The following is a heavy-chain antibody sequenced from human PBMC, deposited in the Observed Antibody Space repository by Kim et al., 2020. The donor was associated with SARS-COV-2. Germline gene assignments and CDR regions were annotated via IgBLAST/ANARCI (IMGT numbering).Heavy chain of an antibody. CDR3: ARPSGRYFDWLYSSYYYGMDV. J-gene: IGHJ6*02. CDR1: GGTFSSYA. D-gene: IGHD3-9*01. V-gene: IGHV1-69*13. CDR2: IIPIFGTA. Sequence: SVKVSCKASGGTFSSYAISWVRQAPGQGLEWMGGIIPIFGTANYAQKFQGRVTITADESTSTAYMELSSLRSEDTAVYYCARPSGRYFDWLYSSYYYGMDVWGQGTTVTVSS.